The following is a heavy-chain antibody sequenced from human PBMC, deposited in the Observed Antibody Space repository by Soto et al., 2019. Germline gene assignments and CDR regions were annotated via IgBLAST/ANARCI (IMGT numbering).Heavy chain of an antibody. CDR2: MYYSGST. CDR3: AGGVATIPYAFDI. V-gene: IGHV4-39*01. J-gene: IGHJ3*02. CDR1: CGSISSSSYY. D-gene: IGHD5-12*01. Sequence: PSETLSLTCAVSCGSISSSSYYWGCIRQPPGKGLEWIGSMYYSGSTYYNPSLKSRVTISVDTSKNQFSLKLSSVTAADTAVYYCAGGVATIPYAFDIWGQGTMVTVS.